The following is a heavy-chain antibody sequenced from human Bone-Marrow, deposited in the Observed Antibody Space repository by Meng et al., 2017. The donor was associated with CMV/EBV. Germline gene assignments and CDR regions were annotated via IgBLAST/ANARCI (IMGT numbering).Heavy chain of an antibody. V-gene: IGHV4-61*01. Sequence: GSLRLSCTVSGGSVSSGSYYWSWIRQPPGKGLEWIGYIYYSGSTNYNPSLKSRVTISVDTSKNQFSLKLSSVTAADTAVYYCARDRGDVWGQGTTVTVSS. CDR3: ARDRGDV. CDR2: IYYSGST. CDR1: GGSVSSGSYY. J-gene: IGHJ6*02.